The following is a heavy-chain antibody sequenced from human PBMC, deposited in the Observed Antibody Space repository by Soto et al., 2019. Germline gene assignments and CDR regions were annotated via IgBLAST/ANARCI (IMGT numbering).Heavy chain of an antibody. D-gene: IGHD6-13*01. CDR3: ARDLSIAAAGTLMGAKYGMDV. J-gene: IGHJ6*02. CDR2: IWYDGSNK. CDR1: GFTFSSYG. V-gene: IGHV3-33*01. Sequence: QVQLVESGGGVVQPGRSLRLSCAASGFTFSSYGMHWVRQAPGKGLEWVAVIWYDGSNKYYADSVKGRFTISRDNSKNTLYLQMNSLRAEDTAVYYCARDLSIAAAGTLMGAKYGMDVWGQGTTVTVSS.